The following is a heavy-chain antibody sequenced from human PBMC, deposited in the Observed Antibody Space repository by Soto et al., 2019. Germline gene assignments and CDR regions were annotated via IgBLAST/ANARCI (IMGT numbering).Heavy chain of an antibody. Sequence: SETLSLTCTVAGGSISSYYWSWIRQPPGKGLEWIGYIYYSGSTNYNPSLKSRVTISVDTSKNQFSLKLSSVTAADTAVYYCARVGTMIVVVINAFDIWGQGTMVTVSS. D-gene: IGHD3-22*01. V-gene: IGHV4-59*08. CDR2: IYYSGST. J-gene: IGHJ3*02. CDR1: GGSISSYY. CDR3: ARVGTMIVVVINAFDI.